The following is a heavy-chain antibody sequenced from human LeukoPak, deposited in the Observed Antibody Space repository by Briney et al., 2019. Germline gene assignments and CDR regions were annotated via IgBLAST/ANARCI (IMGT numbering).Heavy chain of an antibody. CDR1: GYTFTGYY. J-gene: IGHJ4*02. Sequence: ASVKVSCKASGYTFTGYYLHWVRQAPGQGLEWMGWINPNSGGTNYAQKFQGRVTMTRDTSISTAYMELSSLRSDDTAVYYCAREESGGYFDYWGQGTLVTVSS. V-gene: IGHV1-2*02. CDR2: INPNSGGT. D-gene: IGHD2-8*02. CDR3: AREESGGYFDY.